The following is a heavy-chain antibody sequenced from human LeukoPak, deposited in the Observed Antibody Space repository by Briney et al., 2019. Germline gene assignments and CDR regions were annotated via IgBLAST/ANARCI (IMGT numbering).Heavy chain of an antibody. CDR2: IYTSGST. CDR1: GGSISSGDYY. Sequence: SQTLSLTCTVSGGSISSGDYYWSWIRQPAGKGLEWIGRIYTSGSTNYNPSLKSRVTMSVDTSKNQFSLKLSSVTAADTAVYYCARGAGVEPISGPEGNWFDPWGQGTLVTVSS. CDR3: ARGAGVEPISGPEGNWFDP. D-gene: IGHD3-3*01. V-gene: IGHV4-61*02. J-gene: IGHJ5*02.